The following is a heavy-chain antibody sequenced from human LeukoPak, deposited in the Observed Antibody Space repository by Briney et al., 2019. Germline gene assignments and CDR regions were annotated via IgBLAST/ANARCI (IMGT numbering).Heavy chain of an antibody. CDR1: GGSISSSSYY. V-gene: IGHV4-39*01. J-gene: IGHJ4*02. CDR2: SYYSGST. D-gene: IGHD3-3*01. Sequence: SETLSLTCTVSGGSISSSSYYWGWIRQPPGKGLEWIGSSYYSGSTYYNPSLNGRLTISVDPSKNQFSLKLSSVTAADTAVYYCASTIFGVVIIREDVDYWGQGTLVTVSS. CDR3: ASTIFGVVIIREDVDY.